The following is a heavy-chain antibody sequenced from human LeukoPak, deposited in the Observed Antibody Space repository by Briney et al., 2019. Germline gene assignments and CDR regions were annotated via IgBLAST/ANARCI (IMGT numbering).Heavy chain of an antibody. D-gene: IGHD2-2*01. CDR3: ASTGRVGYCSSTSCYQGWFDP. CDR1: GGTFSSYA. V-gene: IGHV1-69*13. J-gene: IGHJ5*02. CDR2: IIPIFGTA. Sequence: SVKVSCKASGGTFSSYAISWVRQAPGQGLEWMGGIIPIFGTANYAQKFQGRVTITADESTSTAYMELSSLRSEDTAVYYCASTGRVGYCSSTSCYQGWFDPWGQGTLVTVSS.